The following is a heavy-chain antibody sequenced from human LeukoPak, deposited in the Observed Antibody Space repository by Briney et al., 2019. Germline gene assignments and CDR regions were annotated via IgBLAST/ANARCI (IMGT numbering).Heavy chain of an antibody. D-gene: IGHD3-22*01. Sequence: SETLSLTCADYGGSFSGYHWTWIRQSPGKGLEWIGDINPSGSTYYNPSLKSRLTISVDTSKNQSSLKLRSVTAADTAVYYCARGRHDITMIVVVMTSVSYYLDVWGKGTTVTVS. CDR3: ARGRHDITMIVVVMTSVSYYLDV. J-gene: IGHJ6*03. CDR1: GGSFSGYH. CDR2: INPSGST. V-gene: IGHV4-34*01.